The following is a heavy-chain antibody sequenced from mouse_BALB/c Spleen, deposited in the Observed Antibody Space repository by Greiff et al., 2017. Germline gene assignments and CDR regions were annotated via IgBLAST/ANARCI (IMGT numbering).Heavy chain of an antibody. V-gene: IGHV5-6-2*01. CDR3: ARHNRYDDYAMDY. D-gene: IGHD2-14*01. CDR1: GFTFSSYY. Sequence: EVQVVESGGGLVKLGGSLKLSCAASGFTFSSYYMSWVRQTPEKRLELVAAINSNGGSTYYPDTVKGRFTISRDNAKNTLYLQMSSLKSEDTALYYCARHNRYDDYAMDYWGQGTSVTVSS. J-gene: IGHJ4*01. CDR2: INSNGGST.